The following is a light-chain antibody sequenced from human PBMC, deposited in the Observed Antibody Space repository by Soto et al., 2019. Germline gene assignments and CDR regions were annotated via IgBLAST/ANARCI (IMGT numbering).Light chain of an antibody. CDR1: QSVLYNSNNKNY. CDR3: QQYYSTPWT. CDR2: WAS. Sequence: DIVMTQSPDSLAVSLGERATINCKSSQSVLYNSNNKNYLAWYRQKPGQPPELLIYWASTRKSGVPDRFSGSGSGTDFTLTISSLQAEEVAVYYCQQYYSTPWTFGQGTKVDIK. V-gene: IGKV4-1*01. J-gene: IGKJ1*01.